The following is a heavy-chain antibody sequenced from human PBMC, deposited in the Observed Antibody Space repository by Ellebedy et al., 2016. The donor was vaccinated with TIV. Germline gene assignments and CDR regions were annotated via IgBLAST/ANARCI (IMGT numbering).Heavy chain of an antibody. D-gene: IGHD6-19*01. CDR2: IWYDGSNK. V-gene: IGHV3-33*01. CDR3: AREDSSGWYPPLDY. Sequence: GESLKISCAASGFTFSSYGMHWVRQAPGKGLEWVAVIWYDGSNKYYADSVKGRFTISRDNSKNTLYLQMNSLRAEDTAVYYCAREDSSGWYPPLDYWGQGTLVTVSS. J-gene: IGHJ4*02. CDR1: GFTFSSYG.